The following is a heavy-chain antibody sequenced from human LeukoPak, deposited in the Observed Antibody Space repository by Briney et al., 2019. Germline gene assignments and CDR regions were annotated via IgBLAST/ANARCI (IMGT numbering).Heavy chain of an antibody. Sequence: GGSLRLSCAASGFTFSSYGMHWVRQAPGKGLEWVAVISYNGSNKYYADSVKGRFTISRDNSKNTLHLQMNSLRAEDTAVYYCAKVSDIYGSGTDPWGQGTLVTVSS. J-gene: IGHJ5*02. CDR2: ISYNGSNK. CDR3: AKVSDIYGSGTDP. D-gene: IGHD3-10*01. CDR1: GFTFSSYG. V-gene: IGHV3-30*18.